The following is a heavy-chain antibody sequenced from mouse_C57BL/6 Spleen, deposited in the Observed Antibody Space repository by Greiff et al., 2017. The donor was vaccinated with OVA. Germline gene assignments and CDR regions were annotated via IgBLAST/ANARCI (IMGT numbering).Heavy chain of an antibody. D-gene: IGHD2-4*01. Sequence: LQQSGAELVRPGASVKMSCKASGYTFTSYNMHWVQQTPRQGLEWIGAIYPGNGDTSYNQKFKGKATLTVDKSSSTAYMQLSSLTSEDSAVYFCAKSLYDYDGYAMDYWGQGTSVTVSS. CDR3: AKSLYDYDGYAMDY. CDR2: IYPGNGDT. V-gene: IGHV1-12*01. J-gene: IGHJ4*01. CDR1: GYTFTSYN.